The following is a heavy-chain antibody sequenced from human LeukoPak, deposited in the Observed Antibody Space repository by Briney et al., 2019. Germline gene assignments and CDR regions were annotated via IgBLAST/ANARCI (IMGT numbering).Heavy chain of an antibody. CDR2: ISYDGSNK. D-gene: IGHD6-19*01. V-gene: IGHV3-30-3*01. CDR3: ARDPLGWLFDY. J-gene: IGHJ4*02. CDR1: GFTFSSYA. Sequence: GGSLRLSCAASGFTFSSYAMHWVRQAPGKGLEWVAVISYDGSNKYYADSVKGRFTISRDNSKNTLYLQMNSLRAEDTAVYYCARDPLGWLFDYRGRGTLVTVSS.